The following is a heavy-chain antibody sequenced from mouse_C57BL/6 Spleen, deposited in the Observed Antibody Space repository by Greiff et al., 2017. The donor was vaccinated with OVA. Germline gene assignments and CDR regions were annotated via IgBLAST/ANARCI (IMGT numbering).Heavy chain of an antibody. CDR3: ARSGYSLYFDV. V-gene: IGHV1-61*01. D-gene: IGHD6-2*01. CDR2: IYPSDSET. J-gene: IGHJ1*03. CDR1: GYTFTSYW. Sequence: QVQLQQPGAELVRPGSSVKLSCKASGYTFTSYWMDWVKQRPGQGLEWIGNIYPSDSETHYNQKFKDKATLTVDKSSSTAYMQLSSPTSEDSAVYYCARSGYSLYFDVWGTGTTVTVSS.